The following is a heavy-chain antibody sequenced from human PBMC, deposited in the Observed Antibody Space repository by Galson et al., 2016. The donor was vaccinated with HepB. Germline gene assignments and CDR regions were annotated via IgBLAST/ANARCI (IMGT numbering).Heavy chain of an antibody. CDR2: ITVMFGTT. D-gene: IGHD3-22*01. Sequence: SVKVSCKASGGTFNNYGVSWVRQAPGQGLEWMGGITVMFGTTNNAQKFQDRVTITADESTTTVYMELSSLRSGDTSVHYCARTGTSGYYPELSYFDYWGQGTLVTVSS. V-gene: IGHV1-69*13. CDR1: GGTFNNYG. J-gene: IGHJ4*02. CDR3: ARTGTSGYYPELSYFDY.